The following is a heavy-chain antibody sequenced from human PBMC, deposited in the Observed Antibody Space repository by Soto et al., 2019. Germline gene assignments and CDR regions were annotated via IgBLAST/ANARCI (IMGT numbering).Heavy chain of an antibody. J-gene: IGHJ5*02. CDR2: IIAGNGNT. D-gene: IGHD3-10*01. V-gene: IGHV1-3*01. CDR3: ARSFGSGSYTNWFDP. Sequence: ASVKVSCKASGYTFTSYGMHWVRQAPGQRLDWMGWIIAGNGNTQYSQKFQGRVTITRDTSASTAYMELSSLRSEDTAVYYCARSFGSGSYTNWFDPWGQGTLVTVSS. CDR1: GYTFTSYG.